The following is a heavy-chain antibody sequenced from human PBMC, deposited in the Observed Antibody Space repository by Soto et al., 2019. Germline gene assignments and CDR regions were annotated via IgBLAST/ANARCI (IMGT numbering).Heavy chain of an antibody. CDR1: GFTFSSYS. D-gene: IGHD2-15*01. CDR2: ISSSSSYI. CDR3: ARDLESDIVVVVAADDAFDI. Sequence: GGSLRLSCAASGFTFSSYSMNWVRPAPGKGLEWVSSISSSSSYIYYADSVKGRFTISRDNAKNSLYLQMNSLRAEDTAVYYCARDLESDIVVVVAADDAFDIWGQGTMVTVSS. V-gene: IGHV3-21*01. J-gene: IGHJ3*02.